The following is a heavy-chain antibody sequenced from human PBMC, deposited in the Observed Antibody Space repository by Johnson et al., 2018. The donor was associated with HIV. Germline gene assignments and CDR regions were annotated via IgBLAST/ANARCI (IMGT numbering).Heavy chain of an antibody. V-gene: IGHV3-30*02. CDR2: IRYDGSNK. Sequence: QVQLVESGGGVVQPGGSLRLSCAASGFTFSSYGMHWVRQAPCKGLEWVAFIRYDGSNKYYADSVKGRFTISRDNSKNTLYLQMNSLRAEDTAVYYCAREGRLGSYLGGVAFDIWGQGTMVTVSS. CDR1: GFTFSSYG. J-gene: IGHJ3*02. D-gene: IGHD1-26*01. CDR3: AREGRLGSYLGGVAFDI.